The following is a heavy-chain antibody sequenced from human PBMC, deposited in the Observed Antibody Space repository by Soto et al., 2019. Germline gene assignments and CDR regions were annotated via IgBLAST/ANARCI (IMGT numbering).Heavy chain of an antibody. V-gene: IGHV3-23*01. CDR3: GKDREYDFWSGYNYYFDY. D-gene: IGHD3-3*01. J-gene: IGHJ4*02. CDR1: GFTFSSYA. Sequence: EVQLLESGGGLVQPGGSLRLSCAASGFTFSSYAMSWVRQAPGKGLEWVSAISGSGGSTYYADSVKGRFTISRDNSKNTLYLQMNSLRAEDTAVYYCGKDREYDFWSGYNYYFDYWGQGTLVTVSS. CDR2: ISGSGGST.